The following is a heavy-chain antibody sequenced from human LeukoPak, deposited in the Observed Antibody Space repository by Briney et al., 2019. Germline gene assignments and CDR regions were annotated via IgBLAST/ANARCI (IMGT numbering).Heavy chain of an antibody. CDR2: IYSGGST. V-gene: IGHV3-53*01. D-gene: IGHD3-9*01. CDR1: GFTVSSNY. J-gene: IGHJ5*02. CDR3: ARDLSLFWANWFDP. Sequence: GGSLRLSCAASGFTVSSNYMSWVRQAPGKGLEWVSVIYSGGSTYYADSVKGRFTISRDNSKNTLYLQMNSLRAEDTAVYYCARDLSLFWANWFDPWGQGTLVTVSS.